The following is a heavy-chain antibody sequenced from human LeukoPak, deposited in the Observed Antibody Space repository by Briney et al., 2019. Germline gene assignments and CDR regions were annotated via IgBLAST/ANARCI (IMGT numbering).Heavy chain of an antibody. D-gene: IGHD5-24*01. CDR1: GGSISSYY. CDR2: IYYSGST. J-gene: IGHJ4*02. V-gene: IGHV4-59*08. Sequence: PSETLSLTCTVSGGSISSYYWSWIRQPPGKGLEWIGYIYYSGSTNYTPSLKSRVTISVDTSKNQFSLKLSSVTAADTAVYYCAGSRDGYNLDYWGQGTLVTVSS. CDR3: AGSRDGYNLDY.